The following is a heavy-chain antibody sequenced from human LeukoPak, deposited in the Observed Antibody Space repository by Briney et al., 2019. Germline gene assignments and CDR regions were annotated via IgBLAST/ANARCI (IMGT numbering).Heavy chain of an antibody. J-gene: IGHJ6*03. D-gene: IGHD4/OR15-4a*01. CDR1: GYSFTSHW. CDR2: IYPGDSDT. V-gene: IGHV5-51*01. CDR3: ARGFYGGYYYYYYMDV. Sequence: GESLKISCKISGYSFTSHWIGWVRQMPGKGLECMGIIYPGDSDTRYSPSFQGQVTISADRSISAAYLQWSSLKASDTAMYYCARGFYGGYYYYYYMDVWGKGTTVTVSS.